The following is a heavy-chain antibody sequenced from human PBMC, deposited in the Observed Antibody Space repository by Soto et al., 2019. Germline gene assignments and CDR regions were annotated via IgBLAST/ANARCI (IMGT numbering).Heavy chain of an antibody. D-gene: IGHD4-17*01. CDR2: TYHSGST. J-gene: IGHJ4*02. V-gene: IGHV4-30-2*01. Sequence: SETLSLTCVVSGGSISSGGYSWSWIRQPPGKALEWIGHTYHSGSTYYNPSLKSRVTISVDRSKNQFSLKLSSVTAADTAVYYCARGMTTVTTFDYWGQGTLVTVSS. CDR3: ARGMTTVTTFDY. CDR1: GGSISSGGYS.